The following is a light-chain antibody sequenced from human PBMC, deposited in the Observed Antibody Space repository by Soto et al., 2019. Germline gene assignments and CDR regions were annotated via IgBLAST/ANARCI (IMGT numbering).Light chain of an antibody. V-gene: IGKV1-39*01. J-gene: IGKJ4*01. CDR3: QQSYSTPLT. CDR2: AAS. Sequence: DFQMTQSPSSLSASVGDRVTITCRASQSISSYLNWYQQKPGKAPKLLIYAASSLQSGVPSRLSGSGSGADFALTISSLQPEDFATYYCQQSYSTPLTFGGGTKVDIK. CDR1: QSISSY.